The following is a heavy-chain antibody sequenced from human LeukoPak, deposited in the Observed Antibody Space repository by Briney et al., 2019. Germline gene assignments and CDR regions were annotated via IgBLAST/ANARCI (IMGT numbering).Heavy chain of an antibody. D-gene: IGHD5-18*01. Sequence: GGSLRLSCAASGFTFSSYAMGWVRQAPGKGLEWVSAITASGGNTYYADSVKGRFTISRDTSKNTLYLQVNSLRAEDTAVYYCAKGNGYSYGRYYFDYWGQGTLVTVSS. CDR3: AKGNGYSYGRYYFDY. V-gene: IGHV3-23*01. J-gene: IGHJ4*02. CDR2: ITASGGNT. CDR1: GFTFSSYA.